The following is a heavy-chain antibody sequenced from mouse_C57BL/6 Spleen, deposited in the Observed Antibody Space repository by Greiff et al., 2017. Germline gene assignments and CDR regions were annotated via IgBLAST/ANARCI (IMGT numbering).Heavy chain of an antibody. Sequence: VQLQQPGAELVRPGSSVKLSCKASGYTFTSYWMHWVKQRPIQGLEWIGNIDPSDSETHYNQKFKDKATMTVDKSSSTAYMQLSSLTSEDSAVYYCARYDIYYDYDEGYFDVWGTGTTVTVSS. CDR2: IDPSDSET. CDR3: ARYDIYYDYDEGYFDV. D-gene: IGHD2-4*01. CDR1: GYTFTSYW. J-gene: IGHJ1*03. V-gene: IGHV1-52*01.